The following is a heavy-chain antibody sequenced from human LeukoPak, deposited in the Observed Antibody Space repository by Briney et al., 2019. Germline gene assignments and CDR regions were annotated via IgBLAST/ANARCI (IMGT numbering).Heavy chain of an antibody. D-gene: IGHD1/OR15-1a*01. CDR1: GFIASSNY. CDR3: ATGGRSGVALEQ. CDR2: IYSGGST. V-gene: IGHV3-53*01. J-gene: IGHJ4*02. Sequence: GGSLRLTCVVSGFIASSNYMTWVRQAPGKGLEWISLIYSGGSTYYADSVMGRFTISRDNSKTTLFLQMNSLKAEDTAVYYCATGGRSGVALEQWGQGTLVTVSS.